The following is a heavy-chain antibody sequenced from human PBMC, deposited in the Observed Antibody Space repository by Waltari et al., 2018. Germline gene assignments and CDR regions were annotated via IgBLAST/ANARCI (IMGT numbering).Heavy chain of an antibody. Sequence: QVQLQESGPGRVMPSETLSLTCTVSGGSIINYYWTWIRQSPGKGLEWIGYIYYSSSSSGGTNYSPSRNSRVTMSGDTSKNQVSLRLRSVTATDTAMYFCGRGDGVDSRYFDSWGQGVLVTVSS. J-gene: IGHJ4*02. CDR3: GRGDGVDSRYFDS. CDR1: GGSIINYY. V-gene: IGHV4-59*01. CDR2: IYYSSSSSGGT. D-gene: IGHD3-3*01.